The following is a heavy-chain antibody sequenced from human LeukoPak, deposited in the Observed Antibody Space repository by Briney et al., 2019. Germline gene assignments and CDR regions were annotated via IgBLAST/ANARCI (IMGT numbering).Heavy chain of an antibody. D-gene: IGHD5-18*01. Sequence: GGSLRLSCAASGFTFSSYAMSWVRQAPGKGLEWVAVISYDGSNKYYADSVKGRFTISRDNSKNTLYLQMNSLRAEDTAVYYCARVPIQLWPVDYWGQGTLVTVSS. CDR2: ISYDGSNK. V-gene: IGHV3-30-3*01. CDR1: GFTFSSYA. CDR3: ARVPIQLWPVDY. J-gene: IGHJ4*02.